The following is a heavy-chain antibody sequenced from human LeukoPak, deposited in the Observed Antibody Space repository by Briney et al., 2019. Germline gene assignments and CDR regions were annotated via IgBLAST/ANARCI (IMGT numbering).Heavy chain of an antibody. CDR1: GGTFSSYA. D-gene: IGHD3-9*01. CDR3: ARHLYYDILTGYYYFDY. V-gene: IGHV1-69*13. Sequence: SSVKVSCKASGGTFSSYAISWVRQAAGKELEWMGGIIPIFSTANYAQKFQGRVTITADESTSTAYMELSSLRSEDTAVYYCARHLYYDILTGYYYFDYWAREPWSPSPQ. J-gene: IGHJ4*02. CDR2: IIPIFSTA.